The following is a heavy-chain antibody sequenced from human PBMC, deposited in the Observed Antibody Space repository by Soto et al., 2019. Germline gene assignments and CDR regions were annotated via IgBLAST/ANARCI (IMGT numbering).Heavy chain of an antibody. J-gene: IGHJ4*02. D-gene: IGHD6-13*01. V-gene: IGHV4-34*01. Sequence: SETLSLTCAVYGGSFSGYYWSWIRQPPGKGLEWIGEINHSGSTNYNPSLKSRVTISVDTSKNQFSLKLSSVTAADTAVYYCASSGIAAAGFNYWGQGTLVTVSS. CDR3: ASSGIAAAGFNY. CDR2: INHSGST. CDR1: GGSFSGYY.